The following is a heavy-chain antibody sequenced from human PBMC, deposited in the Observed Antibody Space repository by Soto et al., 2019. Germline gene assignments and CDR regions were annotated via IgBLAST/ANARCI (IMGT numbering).Heavy chain of an antibody. J-gene: IGHJ3*02. D-gene: IGHD3-10*01. Sequence: ASVKVSCKASGYTFTGYYMHWVRQAPGQGLEWMGWINPNSGGTNYAQKFQGWVTMTRDTSISTAYMELSRLRSEDTAVYYCARDATHKTPPYYYGSGSYPDAFDIWGQGTMVTVSS. CDR3: ARDATHKTPPYYYGSGSYPDAFDI. CDR1: GYTFTGYY. V-gene: IGHV1-2*04. CDR2: INPNSGGT.